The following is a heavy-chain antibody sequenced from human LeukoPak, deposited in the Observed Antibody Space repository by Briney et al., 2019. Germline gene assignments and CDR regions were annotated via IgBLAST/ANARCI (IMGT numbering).Heavy chain of an antibody. CDR1: GFTFSSYA. J-gene: IGHJ6*04. CDR3: AKMERDIVVVPAATAYYYGMDV. V-gene: IGHV3-30*04. D-gene: IGHD2-2*01. Sequence: GGSLRLSCAASGFTFSSYAMHWVRQAPGKGLEWVAVISYDGSNKYYADSVKGRFTISRDNSKNTLYLQMNSLRAEDTAVYYCAKMERDIVVVPAATAYYYGMDVWGKGTTVTVSS. CDR2: ISYDGSNK.